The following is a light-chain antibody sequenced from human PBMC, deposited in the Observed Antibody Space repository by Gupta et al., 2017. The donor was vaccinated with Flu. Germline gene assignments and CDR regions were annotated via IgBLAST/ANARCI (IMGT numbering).Light chain of an antibody. Sequence: DIQLTQSPSFLSASVGDTVSISCRASQNIDIYLAWYQQKPGKAPNLLIFAASTLPSGVPSRFSGSGSGTEFTLTISGLQPEDFATYFCQQLDNFPCTFGHGTTVDV. CDR3: QQLDNFPCT. CDR2: AAS. CDR1: QNIDIY. J-gene: IGKJ3*01. V-gene: IGKV1-9*01.